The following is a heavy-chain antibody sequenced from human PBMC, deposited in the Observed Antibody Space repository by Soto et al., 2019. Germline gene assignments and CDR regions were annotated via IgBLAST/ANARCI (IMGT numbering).Heavy chain of an antibody. V-gene: IGHV3-23*01. CDR3: ARHNYDFWSGYSYNWFDP. CDR1: GFTFSSYA. Sequence: GGSLRLSCAASGFTFSSYAMSLVRQAPGKGLEWVSAISGSGGSTYYADSVKGRFTISRDNSKNTLYLQMNSLRAEDTAVYYCARHNYDFWSGYSYNWFDPWGQGTLVTVSS. CDR2: ISGSGGST. J-gene: IGHJ5*02. D-gene: IGHD3-3*01.